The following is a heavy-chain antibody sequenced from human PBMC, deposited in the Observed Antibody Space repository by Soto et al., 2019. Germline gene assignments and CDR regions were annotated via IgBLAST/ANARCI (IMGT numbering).Heavy chain of an antibody. D-gene: IGHD3-22*01. Sequence: VQLVESGGGEFRPGRSLRLSCAASGFTYTDLALHWVRQAPGKGLEWVAIISYDGSDKYYADSVKGRFAISRDNPKNTLYLEMNSLRPEDTAVYFCARRAWDSYYAIDVWGQGTTVTVFS. CDR1: GFTYTDLA. CDR2: ISYDGSDK. J-gene: IGHJ6*02. V-gene: IGHV3-30*09. CDR3: ARRAWDSYYAIDV.